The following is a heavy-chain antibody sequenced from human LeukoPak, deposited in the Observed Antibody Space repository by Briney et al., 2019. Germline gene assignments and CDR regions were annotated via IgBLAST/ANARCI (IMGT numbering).Heavy chain of an antibody. J-gene: IGHJ2*01. CDR2: IRYDGSNK. V-gene: IGHV3-30*02. CDR3: AKDPSGSYYGWYFDL. Sequence: GGSLRLSCAASGFTFSSYGMHWVRQAPGKGLEWVAFIRYDGSNKYYADSVKGRFTISRDNSKNTLYLQMNSLRAEDTAVYYCAKDPSGSYYGWYFDLWGRGTLVTVSS. D-gene: IGHD1-26*01. CDR1: GFTFSSYG.